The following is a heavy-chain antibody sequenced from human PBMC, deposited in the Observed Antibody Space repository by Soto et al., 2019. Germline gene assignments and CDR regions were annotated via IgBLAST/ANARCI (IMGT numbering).Heavy chain of an antibody. CDR3: ESTHLEPTPNGMDV. V-gene: IGHV1-3*01. CDR1: GCTFTSYA. Sequence: ASVKLPCKASGCTFTSYAMHWVRQAPGQRLEWMGWINAGNANTKYSQKFQGRVTVTRETSASTAYMKESSLNSEIPALYTCESTHLEPTPNGMDVWRKGTTVTVSS. CDR2: INAGNANT. J-gene: IGHJ6*04.